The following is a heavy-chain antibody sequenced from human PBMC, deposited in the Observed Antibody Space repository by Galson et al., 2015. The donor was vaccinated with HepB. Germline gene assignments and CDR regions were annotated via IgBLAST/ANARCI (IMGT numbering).Heavy chain of an antibody. V-gene: IGHV3-48*04. J-gene: IGHJ6*02. CDR2: ISSSSSTI. CDR1: GFTFSSYS. Sequence: SLRLSCAASGFTFSSYSMNWVRQAPGKGLEWVSYISSSSSTIYYADSVKGRFTISRDNAKNSLYLQMNSLRAEDTAVYYCARAILGSSSWPGDGMDVWGQGTTVTVSS. D-gene: IGHD6-13*01. CDR3: ARAILGSSSWPGDGMDV.